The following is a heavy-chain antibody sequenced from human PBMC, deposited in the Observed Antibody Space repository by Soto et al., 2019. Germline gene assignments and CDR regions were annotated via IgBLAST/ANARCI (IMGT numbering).Heavy chain of an antibody. D-gene: IGHD7-27*01. CDR1: GFTFSSYS. CDR3: ARDSFPGVYYYGMDV. V-gene: IGHV3-21*01. J-gene: IGHJ6*02. Sequence: GGSLRLSCAASGFTFSSYSMNWVRQAPGKGLEWVSSISSSSSYKYYADSVKGRFTISRDNAKNSLYLQMNSLRAEDTAVYYCARDSFPGVYYYGMDVWGQGTTVTVSS. CDR2: ISSSSSYK.